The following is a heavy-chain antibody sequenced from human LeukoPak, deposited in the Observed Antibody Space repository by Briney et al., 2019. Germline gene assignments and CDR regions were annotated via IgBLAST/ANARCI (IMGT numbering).Heavy chain of an antibody. CDR3: AHRGFDGWYDFDY. J-gene: IGHJ4*02. CDR1: GFSLSTSGVE. V-gene: IGHV2-5*01. CDR2: IYWYGDK. D-gene: IGHD6-19*01. Sequence: SRPRLLNPTQTLTLTCTFSGFSLSTSGVEVGWIRQPPGKALEWLAIIYWYGDKRHSPSLKSRLTITTDTSKNQVVLTGTNVDPVDTATYYCAHRGFDGWYDFDYWGQGTLVTVSS.